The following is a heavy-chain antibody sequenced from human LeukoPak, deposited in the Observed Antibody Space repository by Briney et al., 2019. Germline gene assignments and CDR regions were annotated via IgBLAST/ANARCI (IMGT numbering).Heavy chain of an antibody. Sequence: ASVKVSCKASGYTFTSYDINWVRQATGQGLEWMGWMNPNSGNTGYAQKFQGRVTMTRNTSISTAYMELSRLTSDDTVVYYCARGNFYDNKGYSPELRYWGQGTLVTVSS. CDR3: ARGNFYDNKGYSPELRY. J-gene: IGHJ4*02. CDR1: GYTFTSYD. CDR2: MNPNSGNT. D-gene: IGHD3-10*01. V-gene: IGHV1-8*01.